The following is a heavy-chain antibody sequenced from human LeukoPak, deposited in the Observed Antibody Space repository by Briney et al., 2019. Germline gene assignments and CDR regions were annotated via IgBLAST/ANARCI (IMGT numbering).Heavy chain of an antibody. V-gene: IGHV3-66*02. Sequence: GGSLRLSCAASGFTVRDNYMSWVRQAPGKGLECVSVIYSDGRTYYADSVKGRFTISRENSKNTLYLQMNSLRVEDTAVYSCAREIFNGGNPYYVFDIWGQGTMVTVSS. CDR2: IYSDGRT. CDR3: AREIFNGGNPYYVFDI. D-gene: IGHD4-23*01. J-gene: IGHJ3*02. CDR1: GFTVRDNY.